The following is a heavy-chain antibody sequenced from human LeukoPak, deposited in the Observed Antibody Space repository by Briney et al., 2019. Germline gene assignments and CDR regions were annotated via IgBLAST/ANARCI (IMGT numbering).Heavy chain of an antibody. CDR1: GFTFSDYA. Sequence: GGSLRLSCAAYGFTFSDYAMSWVRLIPGKGLESVSTISGNTAIIYYADSVKGRFTISRDNSKNTLYLQMSGLKVDDSAIYYCAKAGGYFFDHWGQGTLVTVSS. CDR2: ISGNTAII. J-gene: IGHJ4*02. V-gene: IGHV3-23*01. CDR3: AKAGGYFFDH.